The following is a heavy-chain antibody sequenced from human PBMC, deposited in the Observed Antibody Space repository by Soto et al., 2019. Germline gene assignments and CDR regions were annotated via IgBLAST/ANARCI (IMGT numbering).Heavy chain of an antibody. Sequence: EVQLVESGGGLVQPGGSLRLSCAASGFTFTHYWIHWVRQVPGKGLVWVSHINLDGSDTNYADSVKGRFTISRDNAKDTVYLQMNSMRAEDTAVYYCASLATRATYLDLWGRGTLVTVSS. V-gene: IGHV3-74*01. CDR1: GFTFTHYW. J-gene: IGHJ2*01. CDR2: INLDGSDT. CDR3: ASLATRATYLDL.